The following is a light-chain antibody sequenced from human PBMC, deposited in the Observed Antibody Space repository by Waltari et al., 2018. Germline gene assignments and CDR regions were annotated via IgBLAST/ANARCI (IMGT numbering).Light chain of an antibody. CDR3: QAWDRNTYVV. CDR1: KLEDRY. Sequence: SYELTQPPSVSVSPGQPASITCSGDKLEDRYVCWCQQKPGQSPVLVLHQDSKRPSGIRERVSGFNAGNTATLTISETQAMDEADYYCQAWDRNTYVVFGGGTKLTVL. CDR2: QDS. V-gene: IGLV3-1*01. J-gene: IGLJ2*01.